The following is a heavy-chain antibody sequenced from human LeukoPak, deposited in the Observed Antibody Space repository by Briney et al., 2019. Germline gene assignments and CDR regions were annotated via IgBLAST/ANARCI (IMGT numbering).Heavy chain of an antibody. CDR3: ASSPLGAIHAFDI. J-gene: IGHJ3*02. CDR1: GFTFSSYA. V-gene: IGHV3-23*01. Sequence: GGSLRLSCAASGFTFSSYAMSWVRQAPGKGLEWVSAISGSGGSTYYADSVKGRFTISRDSSKKTLYLQMNSLRAEDTAVYYCASSPLGAIHAFDIWGQGTMVAVSS. CDR2: ISGSGGST. D-gene: IGHD1-26*01.